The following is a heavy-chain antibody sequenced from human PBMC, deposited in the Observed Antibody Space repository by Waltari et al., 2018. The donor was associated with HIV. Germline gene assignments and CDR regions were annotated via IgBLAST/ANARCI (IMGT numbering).Heavy chain of an antibody. J-gene: IGHJ3*02. CDR3: ARERLYYLEGDAFDI. Sequence: QVQLQESGPGLVKPSQTLSLTCTVSGGSISSGGYYWSWIRQHPGKGLEGSGYKYYRGRTYYNPSLRSRVTISVDTSKNQFSLKLSSVTAADTAVYYCARERLYYLEGDAFDIWGQGTMVTVSS. CDR1: GGSISSGGYY. V-gene: IGHV4-31*03. CDR2: KYYRGRT. D-gene: IGHD3-22*01.